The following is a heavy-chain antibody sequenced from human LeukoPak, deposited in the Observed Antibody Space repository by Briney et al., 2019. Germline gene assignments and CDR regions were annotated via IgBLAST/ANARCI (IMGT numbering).Heavy chain of an antibody. CDR2: IYPGDSDT. Sequence: GESLKISCKGSGYSFTSYWIGWVRQMPGIGLEWMGIIYPGDSDTRYSPSFQGQVTISADKSISTAFLQWSSLKASDTAMYYCARHKLQWLPRTDDAFDIWGQGTMVTVSS. CDR3: ARHKLQWLPRTDDAFDI. V-gene: IGHV5-51*01. CDR1: GYSFTSYW. J-gene: IGHJ3*02. D-gene: IGHD6-19*01.